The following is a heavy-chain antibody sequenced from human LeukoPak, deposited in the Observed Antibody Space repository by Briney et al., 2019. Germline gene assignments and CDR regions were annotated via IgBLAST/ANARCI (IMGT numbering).Heavy chain of an antibody. J-gene: IGHJ4*02. CDR1: GGTFSSYA. Sequence: SVKVSCKASGGTFSSYAISWVRQAPGQGLEWMGRIIPILGIANYAQKFQGRVTITADKSTSTAYMDLSSLRSEDTAGYYCARAVGYGSGALDYWGQGTLVTVSS. D-gene: IGHD3-10*01. CDR2: IIPILGIA. CDR3: ARAVGYGSGALDY. V-gene: IGHV1-69*04.